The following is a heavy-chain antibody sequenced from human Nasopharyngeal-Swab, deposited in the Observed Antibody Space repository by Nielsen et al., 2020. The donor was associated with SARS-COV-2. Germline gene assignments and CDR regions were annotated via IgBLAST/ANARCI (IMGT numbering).Heavy chain of an antibody. CDR1: GYTFTSYG. J-gene: IGHJ5*02. V-gene: IGHV1-8*02. Sequence: ASVKVSCKASGYTFTSYGISWVRQAPAQGLEWMGWISAYSGNTGYAQKFQGRVTMTRNTSIRTAYMELSSLRSEDTAVYYCARESPVAGTMWGNWFDPWGQGTLVTVSS. CDR3: ARESPVAGTMWGNWFDP. D-gene: IGHD6-19*01. CDR2: ISAYSGNT.